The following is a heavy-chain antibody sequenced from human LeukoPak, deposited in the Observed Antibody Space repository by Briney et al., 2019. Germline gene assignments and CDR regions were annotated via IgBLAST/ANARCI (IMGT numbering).Heavy chain of an antibody. V-gene: IGHV4-61*05. J-gene: IGHJ6*03. D-gene: IGHD5-18*01. CDR1: SGSISTSNYY. CDR3: ARTALGPPPSYYYYYMDV. CDR2: IYYSGST. Sequence: PSETLSLTCTVSSGSISTSNYYWGWVRQPPGKALEWIGNIYYSGSTNYNPSLKSRVTISVDTSKNQFSLKLSSVTAADTAVYYCARTALGPPPSYYYYYMDVWGKGTTVTISS.